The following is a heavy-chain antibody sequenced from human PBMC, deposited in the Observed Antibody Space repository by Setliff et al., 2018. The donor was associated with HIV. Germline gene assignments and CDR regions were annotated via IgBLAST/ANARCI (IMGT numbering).Heavy chain of an antibody. Sequence: LRLSCVGSGLTFGDFALSWVRQAPGKGLEWVGFIRNKGYAGTTEYAASVKGRFTISRDDSRNITYLQMNSLTTEDTAIYFCTRDGAYHNFWSGYFFVYWGQGTLVTVSS. CDR3: TRDGAYHNFWSGYFFVY. J-gene: IGHJ4*02. V-gene: IGHV3-49*04. CDR2: IRNKGYAGTT. CDR1: GLTFGDFA. D-gene: IGHD3-3*01.